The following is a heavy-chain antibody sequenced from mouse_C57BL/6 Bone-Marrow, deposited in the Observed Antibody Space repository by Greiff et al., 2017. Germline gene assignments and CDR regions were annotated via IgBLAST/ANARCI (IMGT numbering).Heavy chain of an antibody. Sequence: VKLQQSGPGLVQPSQSLSITCTVSGFSLTSYGVHWVRQSPGKGLEWLGVIWRGGSTDYNAAFMSRLSITKDNSKSQVFFKMNSLQADDTAIYYCAKNSDYYGSSYDLLYAMDYWGQGTSVTVSS. CDR1: GFSLTSYG. CDR3: AKNSDYYGSSYDLLYAMDY. CDR2: IWRGGST. J-gene: IGHJ4*01. D-gene: IGHD1-1*01. V-gene: IGHV2-5*01.